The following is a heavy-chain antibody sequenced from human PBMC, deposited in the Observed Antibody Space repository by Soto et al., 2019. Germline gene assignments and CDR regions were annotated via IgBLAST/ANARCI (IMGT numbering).Heavy chain of an antibody. D-gene: IGHD1-20*01. CDR1: GGSMNNYL. CDR3: ARGPFFARYQPFDA. CDR2: IHVTGNT. J-gene: IGHJ4*02. V-gene: IGHV4-59*01. Sequence: SETLSLTCTGSGGSMNNYLWSWIRQTPGDGLEWIGYIHVTGNTYHNPSLKSPVTISIDASKTQFFLTLTSVTAADTAVYYCARGPFFARYQPFDAWGRGILVTVSS.